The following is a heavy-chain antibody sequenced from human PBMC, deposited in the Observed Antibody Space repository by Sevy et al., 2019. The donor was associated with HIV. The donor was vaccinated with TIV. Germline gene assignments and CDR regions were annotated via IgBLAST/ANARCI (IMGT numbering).Heavy chain of an antibody. CDR3: AAGNSGYDYYYYYYMEV. CDR2: IVVGSGNT. Sequence: SVKVSCKASGFTFTSSAVQWVRQARGQRLEWIGWIVVGSGNTNYAQKFQERVTITRDMSTSTAYMELSSLRSEDTAVYYCAAGNSGYDYYYYYYMEVWGKGTTVTVSS. D-gene: IGHD5-12*01. V-gene: IGHV1-58*01. CDR1: GFTFTSSA. J-gene: IGHJ6*03.